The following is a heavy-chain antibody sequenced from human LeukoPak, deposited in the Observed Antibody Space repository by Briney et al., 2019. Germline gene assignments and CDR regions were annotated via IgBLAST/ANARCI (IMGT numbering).Heavy chain of an antibody. CDR2: INAGNGNT. Sequence: EASVKVSCKASGYTFTSYAMHWVRQAPGQRLEWMGWINAGNGNTKYSQKFQGRVTITRDTSASTAYMELSSLRSEDTAVYYCARGGLLWFGESLDWLDPWGQGTLVTVSS. J-gene: IGHJ5*02. CDR1: GYTFTSYA. D-gene: IGHD3-10*01. CDR3: ARGGLLWFGESLDWLDP. V-gene: IGHV1-3*01.